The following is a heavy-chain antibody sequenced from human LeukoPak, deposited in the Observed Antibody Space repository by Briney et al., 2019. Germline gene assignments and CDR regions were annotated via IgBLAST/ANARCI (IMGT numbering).Heavy chain of an antibody. CDR3: AGVLGVRDLAYFDY. CDR1: GFTFNTYW. D-gene: IGHD3-10*01. CDR2: IRIDGSST. Sequence: GSVRLSCAASGFTFNTYWMHWVRQAPGKGLVWVSRIRIDGSSTSYADSVRGRFTISRDNAKNTLYLQMNSLRAEDTAVYYCAGVLGVRDLAYFDYWGHGTLVTVSS. J-gene: IGHJ4*01. V-gene: IGHV3-74*01.